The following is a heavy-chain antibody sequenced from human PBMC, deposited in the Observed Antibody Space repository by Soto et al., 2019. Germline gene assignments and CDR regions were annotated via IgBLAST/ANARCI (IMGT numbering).Heavy chain of an antibody. J-gene: IGHJ3*02. CDR1: GGTFSSYT. CDR2: IIPILGIA. V-gene: IGHV1-69*02. Sequence: SVKVSCKASGGTFSSYTISWVRPAPGQGLGWKGKIIPILGIANYAQKFQGRVTIIADKSTSSAYMELSSLRSEDTAVYYFARGLTTIAAAGTDAFDIWGQGTMVTVS. D-gene: IGHD6-13*01. CDR3: ARGLTTIAAAGTDAFDI.